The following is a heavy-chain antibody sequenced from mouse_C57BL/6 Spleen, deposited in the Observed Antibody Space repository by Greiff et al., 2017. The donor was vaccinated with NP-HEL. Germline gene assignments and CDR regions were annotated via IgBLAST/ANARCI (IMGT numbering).Heavy chain of an antibody. D-gene: IGHD2-4*01. CDR1: GYTFTEYT. CDR2: FYPGSGSI. CDR3: ARHEEGGDYDAGAWFAY. J-gene: IGHJ3*01. V-gene: IGHV1-62-2*01. Sequence: QVQLQQSGAELVKPGASVKLSCKASGYTFTEYTIHWVKQRSGQGLEWIGWFYPGSGSIKYNEKFKDKATLTADKSSSTVYMELSRLTSEDSAVYFCARHEEGGDYDAGAWFAYWGQGTLVTVSA.